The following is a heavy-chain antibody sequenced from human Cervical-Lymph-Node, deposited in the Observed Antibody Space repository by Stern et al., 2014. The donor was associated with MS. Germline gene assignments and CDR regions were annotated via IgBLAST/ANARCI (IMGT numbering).Heavy chain of an antibody. V-gene: IGHV3-9*01. D-gene: IGHD2-8*01. CDR3: AKDRFQMLYGMDV. Sequence: EVQLVESGGDLVQPGRSLRLSCAASGFSFEDFAMHWVRQAPGKGLEWVSGIDWDSGNIDYADSVKGRFTISRDNAKNSLYLQMNSLRPEDTALYYCAKDRFQMLYGMDVWGQGTTVTVSS. CDR1: GFSFEDFA. CDR2: IDWDSGNI. J-gene: IGHJ6*02.